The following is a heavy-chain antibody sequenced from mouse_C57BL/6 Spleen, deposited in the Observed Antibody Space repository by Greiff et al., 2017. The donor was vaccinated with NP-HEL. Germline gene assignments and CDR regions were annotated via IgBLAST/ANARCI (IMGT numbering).Heavy chain of an antibody. Sequence: VQLKESGPGLVQPSQSLSITCTVSGFSLTSYGVHWVRQSPGKGLEWLGVIWSGGSTDYNAAFISRLSISKDNSKSQVFFKMNSLQADDTAIYYCARQYYGSSYAMDYWGQGTSVTVSS. CDR3: ARQYYGSSYAMDY. CDR1: GFSLTSYG. V-gene: IGHV2-2*01. J-gene: IGHJ4*01. D-gene: IGHD1-1*01. CDR2: IWSGGST.